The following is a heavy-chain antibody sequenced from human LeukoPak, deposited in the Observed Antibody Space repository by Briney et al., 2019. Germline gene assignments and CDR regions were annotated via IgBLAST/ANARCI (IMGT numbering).Heavy chain of an antibody. Sequence: PSETLSLTCTVSGGSISSYYWSWIRQPPGKGLEWMGYIYYTGSTNYNPSLKSRVTISVDTAKKQFSLTLTSVTAADTAVYYCARDGGSRYYDSSGYRRFDPWGQGTLVTVSS. CDR2: IYYTGST. V-gene: IGHV4-59*12. CDR1: GGSISSYY. J-gene: IGHJ5*02. CDR3: ARDGGSRYYDSSGYRRFDP. D-gene: IGHD3-22*01.